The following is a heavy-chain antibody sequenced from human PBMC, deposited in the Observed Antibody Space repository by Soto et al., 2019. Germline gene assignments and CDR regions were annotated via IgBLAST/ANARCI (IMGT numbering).Heavy chain of an antibody. D-gene: IGHD2-2*01. CDR3: ATGRGGVASF. V-gene: IGHV2-5*02. Sequence: QITLNESGPTLVKPTQTLTLTCTFSGFSLSTRDVGVGWIRQPPGEALEWLGVVYWDDSKTYSPSLESRLTIXXDTPNSPVVLSMTKMDPVDPDTSSPATGRGGVASFWGQGTLVTVSS. CDR2: VYWDDSK. J-gene: IGHJ4*02. CDR1: GFSLSTRDVG.